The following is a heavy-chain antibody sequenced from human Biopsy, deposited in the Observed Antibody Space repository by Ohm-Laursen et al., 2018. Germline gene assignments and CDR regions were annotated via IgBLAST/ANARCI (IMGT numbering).Heavy chain of an antibody. CDR2: VYNGGIT. J-gene: IGHJ5*02. CDR3: ARTPRDSFWSGSYKRGLWFDP. Sequence: TLSLTCSVSGGSIISYYWTWIRQPPGKGLEWIGHVYNGGITNYNPSLKSRVTISKDTSKNQFSLQVNSVTAADTAVYYCARTPRDSFWSGSYKRGLWFDPWGQGTLVVVSS. V-gene: IGHV4-59*01. D-gene: IGHD3-3*01. CDR1: GGSIISYY.